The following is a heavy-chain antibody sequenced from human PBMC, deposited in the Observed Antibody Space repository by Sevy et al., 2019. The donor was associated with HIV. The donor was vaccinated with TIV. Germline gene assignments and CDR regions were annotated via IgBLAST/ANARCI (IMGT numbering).Heavy chain of an antibody. J-gene: IGHJ4*02. CDR3: ARGVSWSAFYFDY. CDR1: VDSIRSYY. CDR2: MFHSGST. V-gene: IGHV4-59*01. D-gene: IGHD6-13*01. Sequence: SETLSLTCSVSVDSIRSYYWNWIRQSPGKGLEWIGFMFHSGSTNYNPSLKSRVTLSVDTAKNQFSLKLDSVTAADTAVYYCARGVSWSAFYFDYWGQGALVTVSS.